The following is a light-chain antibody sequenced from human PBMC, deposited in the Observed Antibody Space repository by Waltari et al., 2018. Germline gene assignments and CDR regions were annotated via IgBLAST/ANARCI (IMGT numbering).Light chain of an antibody. J-gene: IGLJ3*02. Sequence: SYVLTQPPSVSVAPGQPARITCGGNNIGRTSVHWYQQKPGQAPVLVVYDDSDRPPGIPERLSGSNSGNTATLTISRVEVGDEADYYCQVWDSSSDFNWVFGGGTKLTVL. V-gene: IGLV3-21*02. CDR1: NIGRTS. CDR2: DDS. CDR3: QVWDSSSDFNWV.